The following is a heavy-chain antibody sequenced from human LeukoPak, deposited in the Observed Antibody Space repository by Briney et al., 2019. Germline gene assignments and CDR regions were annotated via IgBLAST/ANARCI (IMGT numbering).Heavy chain of an antibody. CDR3: ARDSTFGGVIVILRGIDY. J-gene: IGHJ4*02. Sequence: PGGSLRLSCAASGFSFSSHWVHWVRQAPGKGLVWVSRISDDGSYTSNVDSVKGRFTISRDNVNNMLYLHMNSLRAEDTAVYYCARDSTFGGVIVILRGIDYWGQGTLVTVSS. CDR1: GFSFSSHW. D-gene: IGHD3-16*02. V-gene: IGHV3-74*01. CDR2: ISDDGSYT.